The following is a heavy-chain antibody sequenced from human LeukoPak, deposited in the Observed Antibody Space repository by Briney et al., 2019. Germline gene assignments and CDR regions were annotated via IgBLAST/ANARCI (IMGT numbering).Heavy chain of an antibody. D-gene: IGHD1-26*01. CDR2: IYYSGST. CDR3: ARGSGSHGRDWFDP. CDR1: GGSISSSSYY. Sequence: KPSETLSLTCTVSGGSISSSSYYWGWIRQPPGKGLEWIGSIYYSGSTYYNPSLKSRVTISVDTSKNQFSLKLSSVTAADTAVYYCARGSGSHGRDWFDPWGQGTLVTVSS. J-gene: IGHJ5*02. V-gene: IGHV4-39*07.